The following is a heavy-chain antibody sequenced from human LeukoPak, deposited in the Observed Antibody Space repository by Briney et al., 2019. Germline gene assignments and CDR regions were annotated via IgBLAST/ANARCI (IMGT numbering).Heavy chain of an antibody. CDR1: GGSISSYY. D-gene: IGHD3-22*01. Sequence: SETLSLTCTVSGGSISSYYWSWIRQPPGKGLEWIGYIYYSGSTNYNPSLKGRVTISVDTSKNQFSLKLSSVTAADTAVYYCARQSDDYDSSGYSPFRYWGQGTLVTVSS. V-gene: IGHV4-59*08. J-gene: IGHJ4*02. CDR3: ARQSDDYDSSGYSPFRY. CDR2: IYYSGST.